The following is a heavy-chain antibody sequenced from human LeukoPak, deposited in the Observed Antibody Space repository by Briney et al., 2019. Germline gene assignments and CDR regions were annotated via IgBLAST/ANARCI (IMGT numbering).Heavy chain of an antibody. CDR2: ISYDGSNQ. J-gene: IGHJ5*02. D-gene: IGHD2-2*03. V-gene: IGHV3-30-3*01. Sequence: GGSLRLSCAASGFTFSTYAMHWVRQAPGKGLEWVAVISYDGSNQYYADSVKGRFNISRDNSRNTLYLQMNSLRTEDTAVYYCARDVGYCSSSSCRDYNWFDPWGQGTLVTVSS. CDR3: ARDVGYCSSSSCRDYNWFDP. CDR1: GFTFSTYA.